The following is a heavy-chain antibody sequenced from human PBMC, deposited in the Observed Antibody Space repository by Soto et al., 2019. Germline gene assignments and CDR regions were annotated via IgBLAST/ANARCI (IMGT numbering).Heavy chain of an antibody. D-gene: IGHD3-10*01. CDR1: GFTLGRYG. CDR3: AKDRDYPRDYFHY. Sequence: GGSLRLSCAASGFTLGRYGMSWVRQAPGKGLEWVSAVSPNGQGIYYADSVRGRFTISRDFSKNTVFLHMDSLRAEDTAVYYCAKDRDYPRDYFHYWAQGTLVTVSS. V-gene: IGHV3-23*01. CDR2: VSPNGQGI. J-gene: IGHJ4*02.